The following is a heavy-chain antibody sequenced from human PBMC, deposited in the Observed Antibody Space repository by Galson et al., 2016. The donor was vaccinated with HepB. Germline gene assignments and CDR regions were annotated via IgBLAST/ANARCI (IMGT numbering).Heavy chain of an antibody. CDR3: ARGARHYDVLRTHGLDV. CDR1: GDSVSSNTAA. CDR2: AYYRSRWYR. Sequence: CAISGDSVSSNTAAWNWIRQSPSRGLEWLGRAYYRSRWYRDYAESLKGRIDISPDTSKNHFPLQLNSVTPEDTSVYFCARGARHYDVLRTHGLDVWGRGTTVTVS. D-gene: IGHD3-9*01. V-gene: IGHV6-1*01. J-gene: IGHJ6*02.